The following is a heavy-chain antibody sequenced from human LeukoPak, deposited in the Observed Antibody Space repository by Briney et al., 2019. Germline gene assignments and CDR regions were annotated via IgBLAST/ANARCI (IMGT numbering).Heavy chain of an antibody. D-gene: IGHD1-14*01. V-gene: IGHV1-46*01. CDR2: INPSSGST. Sequence: ASVKVSCKASGYTFTRNYMHWVRQAPGQGLEWMGIINPSSGSTSHAQKFQGRVTMTRDTSTSTVYMELSTLRSDDTAVYYCARARYSRGGGWFDPWGQGTLVTVSS. CDR3: ARARYSRGGGWFDP. J-gene: IGHJ5*02. CDR1: GYTFTRNY.